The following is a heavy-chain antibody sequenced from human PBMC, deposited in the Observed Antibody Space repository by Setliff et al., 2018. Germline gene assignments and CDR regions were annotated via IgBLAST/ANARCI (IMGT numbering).Heavy chain of an antibody. CDR2: VYYSGTA. J-gene: IGHJ4*02. CDR1: DGSLSTYY. CDR3: TRGQRAWSY. D-gene: IGHD6-19*01. V-gene: IGHV4-59*01. Sequence: SETLSLTCTVSDGSLSTYYWSWIRQPPGKGLEFIGYVYYSGTANYSPSLRSRLTISADTSTNTVYLDLRSLRSDDSAMYYCTRGQRAWSYWGQGILVTVSS.